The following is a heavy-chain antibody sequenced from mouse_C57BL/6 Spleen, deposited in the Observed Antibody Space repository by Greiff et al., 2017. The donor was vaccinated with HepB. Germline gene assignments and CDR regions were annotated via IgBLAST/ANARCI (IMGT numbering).Heavy chain of an antibody. CDR1: GFNIKDYY. Sequence: VQLQQSGAELVRPGASVKLSCTASGFNIKDYYMHWVKQRPEQGLEWIGRIDPEDGDTEYAPKFQGKATMTADTSSNTAYMQLSSLTSEDTAVYYCTTYIYSPAGFAYWGQGTLVTVSA. J-gene: IGHJ3*01. V-gene: IGHV14-1*01. CDR3: TTYIYSPAGFAY. D-gene: IGHD2-1*01. CDR2: IDPEDGDT.